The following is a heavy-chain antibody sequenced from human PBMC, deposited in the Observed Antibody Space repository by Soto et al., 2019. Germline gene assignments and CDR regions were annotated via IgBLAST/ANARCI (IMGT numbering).Heavy chain of an antibody. Sequence: ASVKVSCKASGYTFTDYGISWVRQAPGQGLEWMGWINPNSGGTNYAQKFQGWVTMTRDTSISTAYMELSRLRSDDTAVYYCARAGMPGPSFDIWGQGTMVTVSS. J-gene: IGHJ3*02. CDR1: GYTFTDYG. CDR3: ARAGMPGPSFDI. CDR2: INPNSGGT. V-gene: IGHV1-2*04. D-gene: IGHD1-1*01.